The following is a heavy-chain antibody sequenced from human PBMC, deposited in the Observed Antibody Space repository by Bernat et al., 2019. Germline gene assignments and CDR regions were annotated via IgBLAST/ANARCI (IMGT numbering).Heavy chain of an antibody. D-gene: IGHD1-1*01. CDR3: AKTTVVTGSHFDY. V-gene: IGHV3-23*04. CDR1: GFTFNNYA. Sequence: VQLVESGGGVVQPGRSLRLSCAASGFTFNNYAMSWVRQAPGKGLEWVSAITGSGGNTYYADSVKGRFTVSRDNSKNTLFLQMTSLRAEDTAVYYCAKTTVVTGSHFDYWGQGTLVTVS. J-gene: IGHJ4*02. CDR2: ITGSGGNT.